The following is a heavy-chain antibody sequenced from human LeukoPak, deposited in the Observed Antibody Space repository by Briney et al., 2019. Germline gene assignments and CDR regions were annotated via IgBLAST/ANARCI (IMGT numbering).Heavy chain of an antibody. D-gene: IGHD5-18*01. CDR2: INPSGGST. CDR3: ARGLIQLWRVVGVDY. J-gene: IGHJ4*02. CDR1: GYTFTSYY. Sequence: GASVKVSCKASGYTFTSYYMHWVRQAPGQGLEWMGIINPSGGSTSYAQKFQGRVTMTRDMSTSTVYMELSSLRSEDTAVYYCARGLIQLWRVVGVDYWGQGTLVTVSS. V-gene: IGHV1-46*01.